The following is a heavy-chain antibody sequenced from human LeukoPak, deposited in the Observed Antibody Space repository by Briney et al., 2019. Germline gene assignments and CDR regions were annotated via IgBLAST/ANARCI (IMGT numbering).Heavy chain of an antibody. J-gene: IGHJ4*02. V-gene: IGHV3-48*03. Sequence: QSGGPLRLSCAASGFTFSSYEMNWVRQAPGKGLEWVSYISSSGRTIHYADSVKGRFSISRDNAKNSLYLQMNSLRAEDTAVYYCARHTGYDFAFDYWGQGTLVTVSS. D-gene: IGHD5-12*01. CDR3: ARHTGYDFAFDY. CDR2: ISSSGRTI. CDR1: GFTFSSYE.